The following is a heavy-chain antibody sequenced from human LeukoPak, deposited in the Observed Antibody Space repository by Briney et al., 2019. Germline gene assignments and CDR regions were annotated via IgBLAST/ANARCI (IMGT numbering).Heavy chain of an antibody. D-gene: IGHD6-19*01. J-gene: IGHJ4*02. CDR2: ISSSSSTI. Sequence: PGGSLRLSCAASGFTFSSYEMNWVRQAPGKGLEWVSYISSSSSTIYYADSVKGRFTISRDNAKNSLYLQMNSLRAEDTAVYYCARDGSGWYGWFDYWGQGTLVTVSS. V-gene: IGHV3-48*03. CDR1: GFTFSSYE. CDR3: ARDGSGWYGWFDY.